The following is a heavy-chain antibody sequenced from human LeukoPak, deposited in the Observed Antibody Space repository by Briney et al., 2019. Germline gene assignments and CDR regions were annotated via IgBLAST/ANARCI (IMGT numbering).Heavy chain of an antibody. CDR2: INHSGST. Sequence: PSETLSLTCAVYGGSFSGYYWSWIRQPPGKGLEWIGEINHSGSTNYNPSLKSRVTISVDTSKNQFSLKLSSVTAADTAVYYCARDHEELGYSYGLTGDWFDPWGQGTLVTVSS. CDR1: GGSFSGYY. V-gene: IGHV4-34*01. CDR3: ARDHEELGYSYGLTGDWFDP. D-gene: IGHD5-18*01. J-gene: IGHJ5*02.